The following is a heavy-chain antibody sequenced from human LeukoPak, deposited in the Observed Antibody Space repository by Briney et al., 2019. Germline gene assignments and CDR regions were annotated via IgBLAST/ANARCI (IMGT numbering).Heavy chain of an antibody. D-gene: IGHD2-15*01. Sequence: GGSLRLSCAASGFTFSSYEMNWVRQAPGKGLEWVGNINQDGSQKYYVDSVKGRFTISKDNAKNSLYLQMNSLRAEDTAVYYCARDYQWSLDYWGQGTLVTVSS. CDR2: INQDGSQK. J-gene: IGHJ4*02. CDR3: ARDYQWSLDY. CDR1: GFTFSSYE. V-gene: IGHV3-7*04.